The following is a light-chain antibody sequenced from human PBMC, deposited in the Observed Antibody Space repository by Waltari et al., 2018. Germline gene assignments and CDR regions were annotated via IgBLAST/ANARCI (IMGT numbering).Light chain of an antibody. CDR2: EDT. J-gene: IGLJ1*01. V-gene: IGLV3-10*01. Sequence: YELTQPPSVSVSPGQTARITCSGHELPRKYAYWFQQKAGQAPRLVIYEDTKRPSGSPDRFSGSSSGTVATLTITGAQVDDEADYYCYSSDSSGLRVFGGGTTVVVL. CDR1: ELPRKY. CDR3: YSSDSSGLRV.